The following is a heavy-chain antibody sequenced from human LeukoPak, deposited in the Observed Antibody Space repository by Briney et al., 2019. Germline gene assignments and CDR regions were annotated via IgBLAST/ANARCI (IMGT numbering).Heavy chain of an antibody. V-gene: IGHV5-51*01. D-gene: IGHD5-24*01. CDR1: GYSFTSYW. CDR2: IYPGDSDT. J-gene: IGHJ6*02. CDR3: ARRGRDGLGDYYYYGMDV. Sequence: GESLKISCKSSGYSFTSYWIGWVRQMPGKGLEWMGIIYPGDSDTRYSPSFQGQVTISADKSISTAYLQWSSLKASDTAMYYCARRGRDGLGDYYYYGMDVWGQGTTVTVSS.